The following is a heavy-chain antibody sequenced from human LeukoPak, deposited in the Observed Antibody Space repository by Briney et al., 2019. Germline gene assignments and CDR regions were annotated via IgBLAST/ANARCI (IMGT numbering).Heavy chain of an antibody. Sequence: SLINSDGSSTSYADPVKGRFTISRDNAKNTLYLQMNSLRAEDTAVYYCASPGRTDAFDIWGQGTMVTVSS. V-gene: IGHV3-74*01. J-gene: IGHJ3*02. CDR2: INSDGSST. CDR3: ASPGRTDAFDI.